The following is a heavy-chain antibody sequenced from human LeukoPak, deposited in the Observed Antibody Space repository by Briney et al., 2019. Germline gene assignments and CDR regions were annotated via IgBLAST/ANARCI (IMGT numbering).Heavy chain of an antibody. CDR1: GGSTSGVSYY. V-gene: IGHV4-39*07. Sequence: SETLSLTCTVSGGSTSGVSYYWGWVRQPPGKGLEWIGSIHSSGSAHYNPSLKSRVTISADTSKKQFSLKLSSATAADTAMYYCARGIPYYYDSSASYYLHYFDYWGQGTLVTVSS. D-gene: IGHD3-22*01. CDR2: IHSSGSA. J-gene: IGHJ4*02. CDR3: ARGIPYYYDSSASYYLHYFDY.